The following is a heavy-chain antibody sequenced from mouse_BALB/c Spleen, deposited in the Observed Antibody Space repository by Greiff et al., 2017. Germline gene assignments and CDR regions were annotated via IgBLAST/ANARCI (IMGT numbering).Heavy chain of an antibody. Sequence: EVQRVESGGGLVQPGGSRKLSCAASGFTFSSFGMHWVRQAPEKGLEWVAYISSGSSTIYYADTVKGRFTISRDNPKNTLFLQMTSLRSEDTAMYYCARGTGFFDYWCQGTTLTVSS. CDR3: ARGTGFFDY. D-gene: IGHD3-1*01. CDR1: GFTFSSFG. J-gene: IGHJ2*01. V-gene: IGHV5-17*02. CDR2: ISSGSSTI.